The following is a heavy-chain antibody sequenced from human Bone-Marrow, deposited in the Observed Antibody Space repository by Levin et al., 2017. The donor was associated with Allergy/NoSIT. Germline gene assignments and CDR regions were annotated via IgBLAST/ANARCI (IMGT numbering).Heavy chain of an antibody. CDR2: FYNGGIN. V-gene: IGHV4-61*01. J-gene: IGHJ4*02. Sequence: SETLSLTCTVSGASVSSGSYYWGWIRQPPGKSLEWIGNFYNGGINNYNPSLKSRVTISADTSKNQFSLRLNSLTAADTAIYYCARFKKMIGAGFDYWGQGTLVTVSS. CDR3: ARFKKMIGAGFDY. D-gene: IGHD3-10*02. CDR1: GASVSSGSYY.